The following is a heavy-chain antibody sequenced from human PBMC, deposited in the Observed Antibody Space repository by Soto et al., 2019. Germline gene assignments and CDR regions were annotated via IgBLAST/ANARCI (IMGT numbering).Heavy chain of an antibody. J-gene: IGHJ4*02. CDR2: ISGSDGKT. CDR1: GFSFGSYA. CDR3: ARWSYLDY. Sequence: GGSLRLSCAASGFSFGSYALSWVRQAPGKGLEWVSTISGSDGKTFYADSVKGRFPISRDTSQSTLYLQMNSLRADDTAMYYCARWSYLDYWGQGTRVTVSS. V-gene: IGHV3-23*01. D-gene: IGHD3-3*01.